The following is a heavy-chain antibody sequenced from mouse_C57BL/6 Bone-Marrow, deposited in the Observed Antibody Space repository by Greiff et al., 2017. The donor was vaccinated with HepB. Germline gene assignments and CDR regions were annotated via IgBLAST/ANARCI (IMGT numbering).Heavy chain of an antibody. CDR3: ARNLPRYGYCGGYWYFDV. CDR1: GYSITSGYD. V-gene: IGHV3-1*01. CDR2: ISYSGST. D-gene: IGHD2-2*01. Sequence: VQLQQSGPGMVKPSQSLSLTCTVTGYSITSGYDWHWIRHFPGNKLEWMGYISYSGSTNYNPSLKSRISITHDTSKNHFFLKLNSVTTEDTATYYCARNLPRYGYCGGYWYFDVWGTGTTVTVSS. J-gene: IGHJ1*03.